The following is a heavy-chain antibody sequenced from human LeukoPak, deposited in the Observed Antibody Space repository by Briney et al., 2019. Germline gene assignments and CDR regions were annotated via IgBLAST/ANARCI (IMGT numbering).Heavy chain of an antibody. CDR3: ARGWRIAAAGKPDY. Sequence: PGGSLRLSCAASGFTFSSYGMHWVRQAPGKGLEWVAFIRYDGSNKYYADSVKGRFTISRDNSKNTLYLQMNSLRSDDTAVYYCARGWRIAAAGKPDYWGQGTLVTVSS. CDR2: IRYDGSNK. J-gene: IGHJ4*02. D-gene: IGHD6-13*01. CDR1: GFTFSSYG. V-gene: IGHV3-30*02.